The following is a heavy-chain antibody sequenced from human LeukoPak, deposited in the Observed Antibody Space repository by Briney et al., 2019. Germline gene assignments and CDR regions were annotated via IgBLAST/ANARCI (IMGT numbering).Heavy chain of an antibody. J-gene: IGHJ4*02. CDR2: IIPIFGTA. CDR3: ARGPLGRRGYSGYVTFDY. CDR1: GGTFSSYA. Sequence: SVKVSCKASGGTFSSYAISWVRLAPGQGLEWMGRIIPIFGTANYAQKFQGRVTITTDESTSTAYMELSSLRSEDTAVYYCARGPLGRRGYSGYVTFDYWGQGTLVTVSS. V-gene: IGHV1-69*05. D-gene: IGHD5-12*01.